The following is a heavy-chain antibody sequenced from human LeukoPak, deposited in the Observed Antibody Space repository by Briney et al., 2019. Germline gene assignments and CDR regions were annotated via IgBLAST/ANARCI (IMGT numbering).Heavy chain of an antibody. J-gene: IGHJ4*02. CDR2: IIPILGIA. CDR1: GGTFSSYA. CDR3: ARLLGYCSSTSCPDY. V-gene: IGHV1-69*04. D-gene: IGHD2-2*01. Sequence: SVKVSCKASGGTFSSYAISWVRQAPGQGLEWMGRIIPILGIANYAQKFQGRVTITADKSTSTAYMELSSLRSEDTAVYYCARLLGYCSSTSCPDYWGQGTLVTVSS.